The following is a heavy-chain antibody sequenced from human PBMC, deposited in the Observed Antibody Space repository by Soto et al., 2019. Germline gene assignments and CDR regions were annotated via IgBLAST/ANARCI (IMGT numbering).Heavy chain of an antibody. CDR1: GGSISSNY. D-gene: IGHD6-13*01. CDR2: VYNSGST. CDR3: ARYRREAAAGYTLDY. Sequence: SETLSLTCTVSGGSISSNYWTWIRQPPGKGLEWIGYVYNSGSTNYNPSLKSRVTISEDASKSQFSLKVNSMTAADTAVYYCARYRREAAAGYTLDYWGQGILVTVSS. V-gene: IGHV4-59*01. J-gene: IGHJ4*02.